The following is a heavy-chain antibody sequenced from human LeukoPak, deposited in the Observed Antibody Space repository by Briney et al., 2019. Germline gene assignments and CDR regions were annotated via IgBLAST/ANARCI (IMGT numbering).Heavy chain of an antibody. D-gene: IGHD6-19*01. J-gene: IGHJ4*02. CDR2: IKQDGSEK. V-gene: IGHV3-7*03. CDR3: ARDTRRQWLVARGYYFDY. Sequence: PGGSLRLSCAASGFTFSSYWMTWVRQAPGKGLEWVANIKQDGSEKYYVDSVKGRFTISRDNAKNSLYLQMNSLRAEDTAVYYCARDTRRQWLVARGYYFDYWGQGTLVTVSS. CDR1: GFTFSSYW.